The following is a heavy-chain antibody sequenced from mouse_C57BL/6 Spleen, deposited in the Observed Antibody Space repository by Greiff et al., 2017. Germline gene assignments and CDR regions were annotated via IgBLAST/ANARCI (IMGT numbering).Heavy chain of an antibody. CDR1: GYSFTSYY. V-gene: IGHV1-66*01. CDR3: ARDGDYYGSSAWFAY. J-gene: IGHJ3*01. Sequence: VQLQQSGPELVKPGASVKISCKASGYSFTSYYIHWVKQRPGQGLEWIGWIYPGSGNTKYNEKFKGKATLTADTSSSTAYMQLSSLTSEDSAVYYCARDGDYYGSSAWFAYWGQGTLVTVSA. CDR2: IYPGSGNT. D-gene: IGHD1-1*01.